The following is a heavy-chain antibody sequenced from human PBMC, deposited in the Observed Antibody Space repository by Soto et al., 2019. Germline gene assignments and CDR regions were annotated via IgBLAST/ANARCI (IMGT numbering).Heavy chain of an antibody. V-gene: IGHV3-30*18. Sequence: QVQLVESGGGVVQPGRSLRLSCAASNFTFSNFGMHWVRQAPGKGLKWVALISNDGSNRYYTDSVKGRFTISRDNSRNTLSLQMNSLRADDAAVYYCAKDGADTGTYYFEYWGQGPLITVSS. CDR1: NFTFSNFG. J-gene: IGHJ4*02. D-gene: IGHD1-26*01. CDR2: ISNDGSNR. CDR3: AKDGADTGTYYFEY.